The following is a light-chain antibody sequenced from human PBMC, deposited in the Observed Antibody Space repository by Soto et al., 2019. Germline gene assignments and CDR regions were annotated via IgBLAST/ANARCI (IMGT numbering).Light chain of an antibody. CDR1: QGISTY. CDR3: QQFKNYPIT. J-gene: IGKJ5*01. V-gene: IGKV1-39*01. Sequence: DIQMTQSPSSLSAYVGDRVTITCRASQGISTYLNWYQQKPGKAPKLLIYAASSLQSGVPSRFSGSGSETDFTLTISSLQPEDFAVYFCQQFKNYPITFGQGTRLEI. CDR2: AAS.